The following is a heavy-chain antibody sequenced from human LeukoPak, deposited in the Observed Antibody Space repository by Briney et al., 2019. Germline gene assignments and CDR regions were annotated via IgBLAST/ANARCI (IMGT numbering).Heavy chain of an antibody. V-gene: IGHV1-69*01. CDR2: IITIIGKA. J-gene: IGHJ6*03. D-gene: IGHD2-2*01. Sequence: GSSEKVSCKASGGTFTSYAISWVRQAPGQGRERRGGIITIIGKANNAKKYQGRVTITADESASTAYMKLSSLRSEDTAVYYCARAGRCGSSTSCYYYYMDVWGKGTTVTVSS. CDR1: GGTFTSYA. CDR3: ARAGRCGSSTSCYYYYMDV.